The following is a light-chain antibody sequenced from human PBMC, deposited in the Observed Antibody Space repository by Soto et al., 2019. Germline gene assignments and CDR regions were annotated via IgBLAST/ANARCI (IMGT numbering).Light chain of an antibody. CDR3: QQYNVWPPFT. V-gene: IGKV3-15*01. CDR1: QSISSN. CDR2: GAS. Sequence: EIVMTQSPATLSVSPGERATLSCRASQSISSNLAWYQQKPGQAPRLLIYGASTRATGIPARFSGSGSGTEFTLTISSLQSEDFAVYYCQQYNVWPPFTFGPGTKVDI. J-gene: IGKJ3*01.